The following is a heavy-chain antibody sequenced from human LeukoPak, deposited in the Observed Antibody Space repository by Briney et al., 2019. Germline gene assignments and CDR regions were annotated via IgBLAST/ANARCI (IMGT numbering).Heavy chain of an antibody. CDR3: ATNYYGSGSYYFYYFDY. CDR1: GFNFSSYA. CDR2: ISGSGGST. Sequence: PGGSQRLSCAASGFNFSSYAMSWVRQAPGKGLEWVSSISGSGGSTYYADSVKGRFTISRDNSKNTLYLQMNSLRAEDTAVYYCATNYYGSGSYYFYYFDYWGQGTLVTVSS. J-gene: IGHJ4*02. V-gene: IGHV3-23*01. D-gene: IGHD3-10*01.